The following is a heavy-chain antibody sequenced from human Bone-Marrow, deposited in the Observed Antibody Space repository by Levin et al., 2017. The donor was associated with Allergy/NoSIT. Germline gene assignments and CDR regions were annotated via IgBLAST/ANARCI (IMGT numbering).Heavy chain of an antibody. CDR2: ISASGDNT. J-gene: IGHJ4*02. V-gene: IGHV3-23*01. Sequence: PGGSLRLSCVDSGLSFSNFALNWVRQAPGKGLEWVSGISASGDNTYYADSVKGRFTISRDNSENRLYLQMNSLRAEDTAVYFCAGIRGGNFWGQGTLVTVSS. CDR3: AGIRGGNF. D-gene: IGHD3-16*01. CDR1: GLSFSNFA.